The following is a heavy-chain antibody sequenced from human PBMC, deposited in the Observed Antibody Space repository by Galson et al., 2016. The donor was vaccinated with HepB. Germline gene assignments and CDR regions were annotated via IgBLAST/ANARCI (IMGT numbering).Heavy chain of an antibody. CDR2: ISYPGGT. J-gene: IGHJ5*02. V-gene: IGHV4-39*02. CDR3: VRDSQINWFYL. CDR1: GDSISGSAYY. Sequence: SETLSLTCSVSGDSISGSAYYWGWIRQPPGKGLEWIGTISYPGGTSYNPSLKSRLAISVDTTKNHFSLELTSVTAADTAVYFCVRDSQINWFYLWGQGTRVTVSS.